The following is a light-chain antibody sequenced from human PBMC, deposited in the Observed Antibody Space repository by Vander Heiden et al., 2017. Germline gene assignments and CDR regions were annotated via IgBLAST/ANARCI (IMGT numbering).Light chain of an antibody. CDR2: WAS. J-gene: IGKJ3*01. CDR1: QSVLYSSNNKNY. CDR3: QQYYSTPPFT. V-gene: IGKV4-1*01. Sequence: DIVMTQSPDSLVLALGERTTINCKSSQSVLYSSNNKNYLAWYQRKPGQPPKLLIYWASTRESGVPDRFSGSGSGTDFTLTISSLQAEDVAVYYCQQYYSTPPFTFGPGTKVDIK.